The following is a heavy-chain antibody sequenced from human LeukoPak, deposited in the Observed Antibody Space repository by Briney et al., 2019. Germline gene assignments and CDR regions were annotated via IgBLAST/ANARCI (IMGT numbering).Heavy chain of an antibody. J-gene: IGHJ4*02. Sequence: GGSLRLSCAASGSSFSNYWMSWVRQAPGKGLEWVANIKEDGSKIYYVDSVRGRFTISRDNAKNSLYLQMNSLRAEDTAIYYCARIGYSSSSFDYWGQGTLVTVSS. CDR1: GSSFSNYW. CDR3: ARIGYSSSSFDY. CDR2: IKEDGSKI. V-gene: IGHV3-7*01. D-gene: IGHD6-6*01.